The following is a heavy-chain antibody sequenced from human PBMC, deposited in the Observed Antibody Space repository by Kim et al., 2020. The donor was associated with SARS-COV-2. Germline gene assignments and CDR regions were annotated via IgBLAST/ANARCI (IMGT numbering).Heavy chain of an antibody. V-gene: IGHV1-3*01. D-gene: IGHD2-15*01. J-gene: IGHJ5*02. CDR1: GYTFSRYA. Sequence: ASVKVSCKASGYTFSRYAIHWMRQAPGQRLEWIGWIDAGGGNTKYSQRFQGRVTITRDTSASTVYMELSSLTSDDTAIYYCARGWSATGIDPWGQGTLVTVSS. CDR2: IDAGGGNT. CDR3: ARGWSATGIDP.